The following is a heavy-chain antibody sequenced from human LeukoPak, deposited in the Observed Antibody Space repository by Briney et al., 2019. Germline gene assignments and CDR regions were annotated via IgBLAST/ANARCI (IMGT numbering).Heavy chain of an antibody. CDR2: INHSGST. CDR1: GGSISSGGYY. Sequence: SQTLSLTCTVSGGSISSGGYYWSWIRQPPGKGLEWIGEINHSGSTNYNPSLKSRVTISVDTSKNQFSLKLSSVTAADTAVYYCARVPPRRGYSYGRADYWGQGTLVTVSS. CDR3: ARVPPRRGYSYGRADY. D-gene: IGHD5-18*01. J-gene: IGHJ4*02. V-gene: IGHV4-30-2*01.